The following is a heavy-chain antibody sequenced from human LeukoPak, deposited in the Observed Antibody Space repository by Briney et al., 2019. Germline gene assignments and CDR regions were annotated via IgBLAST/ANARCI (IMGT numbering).Heavy chain of an antibody. CDR1: GFTVSSNY. V-gene: IGHV3-66*02. J-gene: IGHJ4*02. D-gene: IGHD3-3*01. CDR2: IYSGGST. Sequence: GGSLRLSCAASGFTVSSNYMSWVHQAPGKGLEWVSVIYSGGSTYYADSVKGRFTISRDNSKNTLYLQMNSLRAEDTAVYYCARVRADPYYDFWSGYYYFDYWGQGTLVTVSS. CDR3: ARVRADPYYDFWSGYYYFDY.